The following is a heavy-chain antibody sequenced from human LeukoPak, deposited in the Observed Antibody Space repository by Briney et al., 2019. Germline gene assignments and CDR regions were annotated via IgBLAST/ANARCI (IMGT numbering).Heavy chain of an antibody. D-gene: IGHD3-3*01. CDR1: GYTFTGYY. CDR2: INPNNGDT. V-gene: IGHV1-2*02. Sequence: ASVKVSCKAYGYTFTGYYMHWVRQAPGHALEWLGWINPNNGDTKYEQKFQGRVTMTRDTSISTTYMELSSLKSDDTAVYYCAVWRGHVDFWSGPFDYWGQGTLVTVSS. CDR3: AVWRGHVDFWSGPFDY. J-gene: IGHJ4*02.